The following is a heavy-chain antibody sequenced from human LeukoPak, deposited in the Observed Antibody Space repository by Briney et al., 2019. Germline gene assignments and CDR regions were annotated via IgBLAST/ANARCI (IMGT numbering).Heavy chain of an antibody. CDR3: ARDPRRYFDS. CDR2: ISYDGSNK. Sequence: GGSLRLSCAASGFTFSSYAMHWVRQAPGKGLEWVAVISYDGSNKYYADSVKGRFTISRDNVKNTLYLQMNSLRGDDTAVYFCARDPRRYFDSWGQGTLVTVSS. J-gene: IGHJ4*02. V-gene: IGHV3-30*04. D-gene: IGHD3-9*01. CDR1: GFTFSSYA.